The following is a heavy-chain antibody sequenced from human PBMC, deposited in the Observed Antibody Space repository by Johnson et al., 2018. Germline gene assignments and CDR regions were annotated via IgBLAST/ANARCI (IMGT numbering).Heavy chain of an antibody. CDR2: FYYSGST. CDR1: GGSISTYY. D-gene: IGHD3-9*01. J-gene: IGHJ3*02. CDR3: ASPILTGYPWAFDI. V-gene: IGHV4-59*01. Sequence: QVQLQESGPGLVKPSETLSLTCTVSGGSISTYYWSWIRQPPGKGLEWIGYFYYSGSTNYHPSLKSRVTISVDTSKNQFSLKLSPVTAADTAVYYCASPILTGYPWAFDIWGQGTMVTVSS.